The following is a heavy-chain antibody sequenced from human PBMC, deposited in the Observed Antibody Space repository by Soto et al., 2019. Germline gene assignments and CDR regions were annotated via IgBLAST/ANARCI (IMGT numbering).Heavy chain of an antibody. CDR1: GDTFSSYA. J-gene: IGHJ4*02. D-gene: IGHD3-22*01. CDR3: ARDRPYYDSSGYYKRHYFDY. CDR2: IIPIFGTA. V-gene: IGHV1-69*01. Sequence: QVQLVQSGAEVKKPGSSVKVSCKASGDTFSSYAISWVRQAPGQGLEWMGGIIPIFGTANYAQKFQGRVTIPADESTSTAYMELSSLRSEDTAVYYCARDRPYYDSSGYYKRHYFDYWGQGTLVTVSS.